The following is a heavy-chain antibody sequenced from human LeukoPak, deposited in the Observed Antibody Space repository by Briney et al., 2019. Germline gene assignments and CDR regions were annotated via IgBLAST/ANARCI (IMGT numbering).Heavy chain of an antibody. Sequence: QPGGSLRLSCAASGFIFRTYAMNWVRQAPGKGLEWVAFIFYNGTDKYADSVKGRFTISRDNSKNTLYLEMNRLRPEDTALYYCAKAGASGSGPIDSWGQGTPVIVSS. D-gene: IGHD3-10*01. CDR1: GFIFRTYA. CDR2: IFYNGTDK. CDR3: AKAGASGSGPIDS. V-gene: IGHV3-30*02. J-gene: IGHJ4*02.